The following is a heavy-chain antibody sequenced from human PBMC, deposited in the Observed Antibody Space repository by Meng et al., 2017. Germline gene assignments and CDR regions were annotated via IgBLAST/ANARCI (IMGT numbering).Heavy chain of an antibody. CDR1: GGSVSSGSYY. CDR2: IYYSGST. CDR3: ARDGATTVTTGWFDP. J-gene: IGHJ5*02. D-gene: IGHD4-17*01. Sequence: QVQLQGSGPGLGRPSETLALPCTVSGGSVSSGSYYWSWSRQPPGKGLEWIGYIYYSGSTNYNPSLKSRVTISVDTSKNQFSLKLSSVTAADTAVYYCARDGATTVTTGWFDPWGQGTLVTVSS. V-gene: IGHV4-61*01.